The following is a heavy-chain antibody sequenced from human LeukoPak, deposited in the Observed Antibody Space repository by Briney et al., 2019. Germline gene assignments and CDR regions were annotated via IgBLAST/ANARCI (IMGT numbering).Heavy chain of an antibody. V-gene: IGHV3-23*01. J-gene: IGHJ6*02. CDR3: ATAGRNYDILTGYPYYYGMDV. CDR2: ISGSVGST. CDR1: GFTFSSYA. Sequence: PGGSLRLSCAASGFTFSSYAMSWVRQAPGKWLEWVSAISGSVGSTYYAHSVKGRFTISRDNSKNTLYLQMNSMRAEDTAVYYCATAGRNYDILTGYPYYYGMDVWGQGTTVTVSS. D-gene: IGHD3-9*01.